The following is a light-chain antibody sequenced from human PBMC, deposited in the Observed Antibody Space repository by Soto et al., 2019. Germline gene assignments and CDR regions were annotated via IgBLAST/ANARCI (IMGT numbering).Light chain of an antibody. CDR2: DNS. Sequence: QSVLTQPPSVSAAPGQKVTISCSGSRSNIGRNYVSWYQQVPGTAPKVLIYDNSKRPSGIPDRFSGSKSGTSATLGITGLQTGDEADYYCGTWDSSLSAGVFGGGTKVTVL. J-gene: IGLJ2*01. CDR1: RSNIGRNY. V-gene: IGLV1-51*01. CDR3: GTWDSSLSAGV.